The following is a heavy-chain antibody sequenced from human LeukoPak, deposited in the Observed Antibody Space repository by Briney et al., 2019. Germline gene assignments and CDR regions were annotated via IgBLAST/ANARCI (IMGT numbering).Heavy chain of an antibody. V-gene: IGHV4-34*01. D-gene: IGHD3-10*01. Sequence: PSETLSLTCAVYGGSFSGDYWSWIREPPGKGVEWSGEINHSVSTNYNPSLKGRVTISVDTSKNQFSLKLSSVTAADTAVYYCARRGLSYGSGRRYFDLWGRGTLVTVSS. CDR2: INHSVST. CDR1: GGSFSGDY. CDR3: ARRGLSYGSGRRYFDL. J-gene: IGHJ2*01.